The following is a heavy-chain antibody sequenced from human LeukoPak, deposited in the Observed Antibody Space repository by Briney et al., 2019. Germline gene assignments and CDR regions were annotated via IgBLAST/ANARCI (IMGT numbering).Heavy chain of an antibody. J-gene: IGHJ4*02. Sequence: GGSLRLSCAASGFTFSSYSMNWVRQAPGKGLEWVSSISSSSSYIYYADSVKGRFTISRDNAKNSLYLQMNSLRAEDTAVYYCARDITIPMVPFDYWGQGTLVTVSS. CDR2: ISSSSSYI. CDR1: GFTFSSYS. D-gene: IGHD1-20*01. V-gene: IGHV3-21*01. CDR3: ARDITIPMVPFDY.